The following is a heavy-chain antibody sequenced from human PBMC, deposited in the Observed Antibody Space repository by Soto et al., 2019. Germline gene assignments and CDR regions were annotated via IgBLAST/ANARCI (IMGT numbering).Heavy chain of an antibody. Sequence: SETLSLTCSVSGGSMSECFWSWIRQSPGKGLEWIGYIYYLGSTDYNPSLKSRVTISVDTSKRQFSLRLTSVTAADTAVYYCARDGYDGSGSPYPAYWGPGTQVTVSS. CDR3: ARDGYDGSGSPYPAY. J-gene: IGHJ4*02. CDR1: GGSMSECF. V-gene: IGHV4-59*01. D-gene: IGHD3-10*01. CDR2: IYYLGST.